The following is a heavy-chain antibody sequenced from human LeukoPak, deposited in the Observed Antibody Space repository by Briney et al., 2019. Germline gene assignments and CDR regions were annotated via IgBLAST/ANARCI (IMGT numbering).Heavy chain of an antibody. J-gene: IGHJ4*02. Sequence: PGGSQRLSCVVSGISLSNYAMTWVRQAPGKGLEWVSYISERGGSTTYADSVKGRFTISRDTSLNTLYLQMNNLRAEDTAVYFCAKRGVVIRGILVIGYHQEAYHYDFWGQGVLVTVSS. CDR2: ISERGGST. CDR3: AKRGVVIRGILVIGYHQEAYHYDF. D-gene: IGHD3-10*01. CDR1: GISLSNYA. V-gene: IGHV3-23*01.